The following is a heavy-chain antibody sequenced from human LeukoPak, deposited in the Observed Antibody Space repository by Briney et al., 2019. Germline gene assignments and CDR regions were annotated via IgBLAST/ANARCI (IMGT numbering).Heavy chain of an antibody. V-gene: IGHV3-20*04. CDR3: ARGANYDSSGYYYYVDY. CDR2: INWNGGST. D-gene: IGHD3-22*01. Sequence: GGSLRLSCAASGFTFDDYGMSWVRQAPGKGLEWVSGINWNGGSTGYADSVKGRFTISRDNAKNSLYLQMNSLRAEDTALYYCARGANYDSSGYYYYVDYWGQGTLVTVSS. CDR1: GFTFDDYG. J-gene: IGHJ4*02.